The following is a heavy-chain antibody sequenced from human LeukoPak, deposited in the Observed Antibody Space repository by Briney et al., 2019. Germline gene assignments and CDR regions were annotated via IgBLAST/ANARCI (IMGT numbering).Heavy chain of an antibody. CDR2: INHGVGA. J-gene: IGHJ6*03. V-gene: IGHV4-34*01. Sequence: SETLSRTCAVYGGSLSNYYWTWVRQPPGKGLEWIGEINHGVGANYSPSLKSRVTISLDTSKNQFSLKLSSVTAADTAVYYCARLTWELPPGGLYYNYYIDVWDKGATVTVSS. D-gene: IGHD1-26*01. CDR1: GGSLSNYY. CDR3: ARLTWELPPGGLYYNYYIDV.